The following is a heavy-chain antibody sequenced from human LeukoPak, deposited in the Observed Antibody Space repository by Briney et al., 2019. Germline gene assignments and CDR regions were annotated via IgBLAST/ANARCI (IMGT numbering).Heavy chain of an antibody. CDR3: ARDLKRDYYDSTGYSIDY. CDR2: VNSDGSST. J-gene: IGHJ4*02. D-gene: IGHD3-22*01. V-gene: IGHV3-74*01. Sequence: QPGGSLRLSCAASGFTFSSYWMHWVRKAPGKGLVWVSRVNSDGSSTDYADSVKGRFTISRDNAKNTLYLQMNSLRAEDTAVYYCARDLKRDYYDSTGYSIDYWGQGALVTVSS. CDR1: GFTFSSYW.